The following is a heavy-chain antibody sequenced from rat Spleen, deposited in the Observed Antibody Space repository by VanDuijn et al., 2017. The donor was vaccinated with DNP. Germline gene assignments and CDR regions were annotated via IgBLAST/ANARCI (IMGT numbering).Heavy chain of an antibody. CDR3: ARAYYDGTYYPNWYFDF. CDR1: GYSITSSY. V-gene: IGHV3-1*01. CDR2: ISYSGST. Sequence: EVQLQESGPGLVKPSQSLSLPCSVTGYSITSSYRWNWIRKFPGNKMEWMGYISYSGSTGYSPSLKSRISITRDTSKRQFFLQLNSVTTEDTATYYCARAYYDGTYYPNWYFDFWGPGTTVTVSS. J-gene: IGHJ1*01. D-gene: IGHD1-12*02.